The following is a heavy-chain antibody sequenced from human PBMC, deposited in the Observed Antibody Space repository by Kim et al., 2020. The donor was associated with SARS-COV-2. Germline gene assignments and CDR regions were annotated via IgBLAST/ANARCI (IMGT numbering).Heavy chain of an antibody. V-gene: IGHV3-15*01. CDR2: IKSKTDGGTT. CDR3: TRSGDYSAFDY. Sequence: GGSLRLSCAAPGLTFTNAWMNWVRQAPGKGLEWVGRIKSKTDGGTTDYAAPVKGRFIISRDDSKNTFYLQMNSLKAEDTAVYYCTRSGDYSAFDYWGQGTLVTVSS. D-gene: IGHD1-26*01. CDR1: GLTFTNAW. J-gene: IGHJ4*02.